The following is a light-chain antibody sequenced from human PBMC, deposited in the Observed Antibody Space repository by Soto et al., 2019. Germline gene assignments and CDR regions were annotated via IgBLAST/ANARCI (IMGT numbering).Light chain of an antibody. Sequence: FSASTGDRVTITCRASQGISSYLAWYQQKPGKAPKLLIYAASTLQSGVPSRFSGSGSGTDFTLTISCLQSEDFATYYCQQYYSYPRTFGQGTKVDIK. CDR3: QQYYSYPRT. CDR2: AAS. CDR1: QGISSY. J-gene: IGKJ1*01. V-gene: IGKV1-8*01.